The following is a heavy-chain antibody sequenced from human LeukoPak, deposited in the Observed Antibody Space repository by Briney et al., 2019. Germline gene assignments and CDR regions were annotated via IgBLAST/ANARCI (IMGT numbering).Heavy chain of an antibody. V-gene: IGHV1-18*01. Sequence: ASVTVSCKASGYTFSNYGISWVRQAPGQGLEWMGWISAYNGNTNYAQKLQGRVTMTTDTSTSTAYMELSRLRSDDTAVYYCARDHAGTQVDYWGQGTLVTVSS. CDR3: ARDHAGTQVDY. CDR1: GYTFSNYG. D-gene: IGHD6-13*01. CDR2: ISAYNGNT. J-gene: IGHJ4*02.